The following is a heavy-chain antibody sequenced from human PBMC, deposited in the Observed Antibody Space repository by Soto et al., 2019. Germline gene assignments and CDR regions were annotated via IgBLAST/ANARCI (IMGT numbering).Heavy chain of an antibody. CDR2: ISGSGGST. CDR1: GFTFSSYA. J-gene: IGHJ4*02. Sequence: GGSLRLSCAASGFTFSSYAMSWVRQAPGKGLEWVSAISGSGGSTYYADSVKGRFTISRDNSKNTPYLQMNSLRAEDTAVYYCAKDRGYYDSSGPPCYWGQGTLVTVSS. CDR3: AKDRGYYDSSGPPCY. V-gene: IGHV3-23*01. D-gene: IGHD3-22*01.